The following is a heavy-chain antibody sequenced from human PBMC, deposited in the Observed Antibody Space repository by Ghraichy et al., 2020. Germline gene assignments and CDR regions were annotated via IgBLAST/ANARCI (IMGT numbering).Heavy chain of an antibody. CDR2: IYYSGST. J-gene: IGHJ6*02. CDR1: GGSISSGGYY. Sequence: SETLSLTCTVSGGSISSGGYYWSWIRPHPGQGLEWLGYIYYSGSTSYTPSLKSRVTISVDTTKNQFSLKLSSVTAADTAVYYCARRSGYFVGGMDVWGQGTTVTVSS. V-gene: IGHV4-31*03. D-gene: IGHD3-3*01. CDR3: ARRSGYFVGGMDV.